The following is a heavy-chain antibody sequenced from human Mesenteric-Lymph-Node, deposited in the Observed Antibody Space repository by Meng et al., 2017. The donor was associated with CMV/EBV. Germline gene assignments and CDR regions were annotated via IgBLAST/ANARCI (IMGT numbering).Heavy chain of an antibody. CDR1: GFTVITTF. CDR2: LESGGNT. Sequence: GGSLRLSCAASGFTVITTFMSWVRQTPGKGLEWVSLLESGGNTFYADSVKGRFTISRDNAKNSLYLQMNSLRAEDTAVYYCARGKYSGYGLSLLFDYWGQGTLVTVSS. D-gene: IGHD5-12*01. CDR3: ARGKYSGYGLSLLFDY. V-gene: IGHV3-66*01. J-gene: IGHJ4*02.